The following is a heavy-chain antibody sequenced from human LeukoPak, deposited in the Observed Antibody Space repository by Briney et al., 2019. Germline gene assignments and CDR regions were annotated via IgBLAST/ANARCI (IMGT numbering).Heavy chain of an antibody. CDR2: IYTSGST. Sequence: PSETLSLTCTVSGGSISSYYWSWIRQPAGKGLEWIGRIYTSGSTNYNPSLKSRVTTSVDTSKNQFSLKLSSVTAADTAVYYCARVGGGLSHGPFDYWGQGTLVTVSS. D-gene: IGHD3-16*01. CDR1: GGSISSYY. CDR3: ARVGGGLSHGPFDY. V-gene: IGHV4-4*07. J-gene: IGHJ4*02.